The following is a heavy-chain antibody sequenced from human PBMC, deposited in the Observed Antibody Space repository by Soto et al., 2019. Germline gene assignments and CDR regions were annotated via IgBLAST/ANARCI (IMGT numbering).Heavy chain of an antibody. V-gene: IGHV3-53*04. Sequence: EVQLVESGGGLVQPGGSLRLSCAASGFTVSSNYMSWVRQAPGKGPEWVSVIYSGGSTYYADSVKGRFTISRHNSKNTLYLQMNSLRAEDTAVYYCARDVGGYDSSGYQWGQGTLVTVSS. J-gene: IGHJ4*02. CDR2: IYSGGST. CDR1: GFTVSSNY. D-gene: IGHD3-22*01. CDR3: ARDVGGYDSSGYQ.